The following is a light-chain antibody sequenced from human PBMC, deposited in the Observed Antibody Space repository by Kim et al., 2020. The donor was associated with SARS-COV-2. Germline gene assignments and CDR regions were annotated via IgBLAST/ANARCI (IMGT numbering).Light chain of an antibody. CDR1: SSDVGGYNY. V-gene: IGLV2-14*01. CDR3: SSYTSSSTWV. J-gene: IGLJ3*02. Sequence: GQSITISCTGTSSDVGGYNYVSWYQQHPGKAPKLMIYEVNNRPSGVSDRFSGSKSGNTASLTISGLQAEDEADYYCSSYTSSSTWVFGGGTQLTVL. CDR2: EVN.